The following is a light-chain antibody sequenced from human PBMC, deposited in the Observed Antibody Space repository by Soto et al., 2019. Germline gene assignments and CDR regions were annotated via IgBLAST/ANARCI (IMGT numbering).Light chain of an antibody. Sequence: EIVMTQSPATLSVSPGERATLSCRASQSISSNLAWYQQKPGQAPRLLIYGASTRASGIPATFSGSGSGTAFTLTISSLQSEDFSVYYCQQYNNWPFTFGPATKVDIK. J-gene: IGKJ3*01. CDR3: QQYNNWPFT. CDR1: QSISSN. V-gene: IGKV3-15*01. CDR2: GAS.